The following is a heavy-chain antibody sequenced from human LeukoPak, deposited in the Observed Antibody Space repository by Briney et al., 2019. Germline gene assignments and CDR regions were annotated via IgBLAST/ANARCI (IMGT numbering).Heavy chain of an antibody. CDR3: ATDISGYYRPFDC. CDR2: ISGSGGST. J-gene: IGHJ4*02. CDR1: VVTFSSYA. D-gene: IGHD3-22*01. Sequence: GGSLRLSCGASVVTFSSYAMSWVRQAPGKGLEWVSAISGSGGSTYYADSVKGRFTISRDNSNNALYLQMNSLRAEDTALYYCATDISGYYRPFDCWGQGTLVTVSS. V-gene: IGHV3-23*01.